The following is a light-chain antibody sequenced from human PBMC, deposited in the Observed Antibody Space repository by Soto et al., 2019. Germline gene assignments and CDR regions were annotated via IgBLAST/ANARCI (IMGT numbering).Light chain of an antibody. CDR2: DAS. J-gene: IGKJ1*01. Sequence: DIQMTQSPSTLPASVGDRVTITCRASQSISTWLAWYQQKPGKAPKLLIYDASSLETGAPSRFSGSGSGTEFTLTISSLQPDDFATYYCQQYNGYPVTFGQGTKVEIK. CDR3: QQYNGYPVT. CDR1: QSISTW. V-gene: IGKV1-5*01.